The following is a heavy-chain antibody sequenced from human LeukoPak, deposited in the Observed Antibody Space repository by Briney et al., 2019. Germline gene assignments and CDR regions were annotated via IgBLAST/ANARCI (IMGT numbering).Heavy chain of an antibody. J-gene: IGHJ4*02. D-gene: IGHD5-12*01. CDR2: ISPGGPT. CDR1: GFPFSSHG. Sequence: PGGSLRLSCAGSGFPFSSHGMNWVRQAPGKGLEWVSGISPGGPTYYADSVKGRFTSSRDDSKNTLYLQMRNLRADDTAVYYCAKDGAWLRFDDWGQGILVTVSS. V-gene: IGHV3-23*01. CDR3: AKDGAWLRFDD.